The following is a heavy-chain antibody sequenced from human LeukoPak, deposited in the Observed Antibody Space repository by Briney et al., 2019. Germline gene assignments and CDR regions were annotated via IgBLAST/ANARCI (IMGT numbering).Heavy chain of an antibody. CDR2: IYYSGST. Sequence: ASETLSLTCTVSGGSISSYYWSWIRQPPGKGLEWIGYIYYSGSTNYNPSLKSRVTISLDTSKNQFSLKLSSVTAADTAVYYCARARIVVVVAATQGYFDLWGRGTLVTVSS. D-gene: IGHD2-15*01. CDR1: GGSISSYY. CDR3: ARARIVVVVAATQGYFDL. V-gene: IGHV4-59*01. J-gene: IGHJ2*01.